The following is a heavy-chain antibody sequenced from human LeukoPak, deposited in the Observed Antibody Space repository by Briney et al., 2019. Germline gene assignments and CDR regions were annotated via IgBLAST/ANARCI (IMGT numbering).Heavy chain of an antibody. CDR1: GDSVSSNSAA. Sequence: SQTLSLTCAISGDSVSSNSAAWNWIRQSPSRGLEWLGRTYYRSKWYNEYAVSVESRITINPDTSKNQFSLQLNSVTPEDTAVFYCARGPLGTGAFDIWGQGTMVTVSS. D-gene: IGHD6-13*01. J-gene: IGHJ3*02. CDR2: TYYRSKWYN. CDR3: ARGPLGTGAFDI. V-gene: IGHV6-1*01.